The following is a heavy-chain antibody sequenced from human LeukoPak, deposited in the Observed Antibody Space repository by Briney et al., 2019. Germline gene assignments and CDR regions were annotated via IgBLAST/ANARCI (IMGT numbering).Heavy chain of an antibody. V-gene: IGHV3-23*01. Sequence: GGSLRLSCAASGFTFSSYAMSWVRQAPGKGLEWVSTIEVGGAITHYAASVKGRFTISRDNSKNTVYLQMNSLRVDDTAVYYCAKDEYYYDSSADYWGQGTLVIVSS. CDR1: GFTFSSYA. CDR3: AKDEYYYDSSADY. J-gene: IGHJ4*02. CDR2: IEVGGAIT. D-gene: IGHD3-22*01.